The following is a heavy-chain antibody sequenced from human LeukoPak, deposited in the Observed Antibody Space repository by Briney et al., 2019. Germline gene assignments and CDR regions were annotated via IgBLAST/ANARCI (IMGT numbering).Heavy chain of an antibody. V-gene: IGHV1-2*02. CDR3: ARGLYSSGIS. Sequence: GASVKVSRKASGYTFTGYYMHWVRQAPGQGLEWMGLINPNSGGTNYAQKFQGRVTMNRDTSISTAYMELSRLRSDDTAVYYCARGLYSSGISWGQGTLVTVSS. CDR2: INPNSGGT. D-gene: IGHD6-6*01. J-gene: IGHJ5*02. CDR1: GYTFTGYY.